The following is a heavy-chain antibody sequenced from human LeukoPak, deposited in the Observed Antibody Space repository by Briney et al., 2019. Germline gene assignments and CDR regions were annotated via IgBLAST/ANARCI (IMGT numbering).Heavy chain of an antibody. Sequence: GGSLRLSCAASGFTFSSYWMHWVRQAPGKGLVWVSRINSAGTSTSYADSVKGRFTISRDNAKSTLYLQMNSLRAEDTAVYYCARVYYGSGSYYSLPDYWGQGTLVTVSS. J-gene: IGHJ4*02. D-gene: IGHD3-10*01. CDR3: ARVYYGSGSYYSLPDY. CDR1: GFTFSSYW. CDR2: INSAGTST. V-gene: IGHV3-74*01.